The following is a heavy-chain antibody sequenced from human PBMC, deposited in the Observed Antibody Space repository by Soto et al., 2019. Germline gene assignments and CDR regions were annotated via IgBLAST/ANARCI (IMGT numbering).Heavy chain of an antibody. D-gene: IGHD6-13*01. CDR2: ISYDGSNK. Sequence: QVQLVESGGGVVQPGRSLRLSCAASGFTFSSYAMHWVRQAPGKGLEWGAVISYDGSNKYYADSVKGRFTISRDNSKNTLYLQMNSLRAEDTAVYYCARDELSHSSSWGFDYWGQGTLVTVSS. V-gene: IGHV3-30-3*01. J-gene: IGHJ4*02. CDR3: ARDELSHSSSWGFDY. CDR1: GFTFSSYA.